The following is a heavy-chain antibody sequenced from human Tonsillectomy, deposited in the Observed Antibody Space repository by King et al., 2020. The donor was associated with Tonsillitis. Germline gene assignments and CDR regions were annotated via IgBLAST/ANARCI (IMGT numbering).Heavy chain of an antibody. D-gene: IGHD1-26*01. Sequence: QLLQSGPEVKKPGTSVKVSCKASGFTFTSSAIQWVRQARGQRLEWIGWIVVGSGNTNYAQKFQERVTITRDMSTSTAYMELSSLRSEDTAVYYCAAAPLGWELRTDFDCWGQGTLVTVSS. CDR3: AAAPLGWELRTDFDC. CDR2: IVVGSGNT. CDR1: GFTFTSSA. V-gene: IGHV1-58*02. J-gene: IGHJ4*02.